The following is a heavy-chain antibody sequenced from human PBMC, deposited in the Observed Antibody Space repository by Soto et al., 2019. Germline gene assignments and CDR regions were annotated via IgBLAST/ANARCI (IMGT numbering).Heavy chain of an antibody. CDR2: IYFNGNT. Sequence: QLQLQESGPGLVKPSETLSLTCNVSGVSISDTSYYWGWIRQPPGKGLEWIGTIYFNGNTFYNPSLKSRLPISVDTSKNQISLRLTSVTAADTAVYYCARQGSYGGQGTLVAVSS. CDR1: GVSISDTSYY. CDR3: ARQGSY. V-gene: IGHV4-39*01. J-gene: IGHJ4*02.